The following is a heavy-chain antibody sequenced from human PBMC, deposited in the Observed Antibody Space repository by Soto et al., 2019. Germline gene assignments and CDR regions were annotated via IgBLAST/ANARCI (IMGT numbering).Heavy chain of an antibody. J-gene: IGHJ4*02. CDR1: GGTFSSYA. CDR2: IIPTFGTA. CDR3: ASAESGYSSSPFDY. Sequence: QVQLVQSGAEVKKPGSSVKVSCKASGGTFSSYAISWVRQAPGHGLEWMGGIIPTFGTANYAQKFQGRVTITADESTSTAYMGLSSVRSEDTAVYYCASAESGYSSSPFDYWGQRTRVTVSS. D-gene: IGHD6-6*01. V-gene: IGHV1-69*01.